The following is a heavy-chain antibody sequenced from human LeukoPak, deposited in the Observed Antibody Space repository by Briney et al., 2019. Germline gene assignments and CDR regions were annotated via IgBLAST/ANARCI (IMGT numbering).Heavy chain of an antibody. CDR3: ASSSGYYYVHFDY. D-gene: IGHD3-22*01. Sequence: SVKVSCKASGGTFSSYAISWVRQAPGQGLEWMGGIIPIFGTANYAQKFQGRVTITADEPTSTAYMELSSLRSEDTAVYYCASSSGYYYVHFDYWGQGTLVTVSS. V-gene: IGHV1-69*01. J-gene: IGHJ4*02. CDR1: GGTFSSYA. CDR2: IIPIFGTA.